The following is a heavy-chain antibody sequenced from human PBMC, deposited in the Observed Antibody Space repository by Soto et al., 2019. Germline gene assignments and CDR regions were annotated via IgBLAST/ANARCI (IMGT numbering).Heavy chain of an antibody. V-gene: IGHV1-69*13. D-gene: IGHD4-17*01. CDR1: GGTFSSYA. CDR2: IIPIFGTA. J-gene: IGHJ6*02. Sequence: ASVKVSCKASGGTFSSYAISWVRQAPGQGLEWMGGIIPIFGTANYAQKFQGRVTITADESTSTAYMELSSLRSEDTAVYYCARDRDAYGGNSYYYYGMDFWGQGTTVTVSS. CDR3: ARDRDAYGGNSYYYYGMDF.